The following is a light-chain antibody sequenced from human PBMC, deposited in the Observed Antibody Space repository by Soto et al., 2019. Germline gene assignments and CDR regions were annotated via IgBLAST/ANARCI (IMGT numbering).Light chain of an antibody. CDR3: QQSDQWPIT. CDR2: DVF. V-gene: IGKV1-33*01. J-gene: IGKJ4*01. CDR1: QDISKY. Sequence: DIQMTQSASSLPASVGDTVTISCQASQDISKYLNWFQQKPGKAPKLLIYDVFNVETGVPSRFSGRGSGTDFTLIISNLQPEDFATYYCQQSDQWPITFGGGNKVYI.